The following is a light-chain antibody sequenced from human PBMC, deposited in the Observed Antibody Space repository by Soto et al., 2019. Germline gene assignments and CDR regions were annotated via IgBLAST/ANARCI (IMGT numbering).Light chain of an antibody. CDR1: QSVASSY. CDR2: GAS. V-gene: IGKV3-20*01. Sequence: EIVLTQSPSALSLSPGERATLSCRASQSVASSYLAWYQQKPGQAPRLLIYGASSRATGIPDRFSGSGSGTEFTLTISSLQSEDFAVYYCQHYNSWPLPFGGGTKVDVK. J-gene: IGKJ4*01. CDR3: QHYNSWPLP.